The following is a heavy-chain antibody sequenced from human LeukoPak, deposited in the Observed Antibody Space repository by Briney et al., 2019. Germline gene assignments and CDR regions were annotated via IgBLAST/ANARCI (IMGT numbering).Heavy chain of an antibody. Sequence: ASVKVSCKASGYTFTSYGFNWVRQAPGLGLEWMGWISAYNGNTNYAQKLQGRVTMTTDTSTSTAYMELRSLRSDDTAVYYCARGRQWLYYFDYWGQGTLVTVSS. J-gene: IGHJ4*02. CDR3: ARGRQWLYYFDY. CDR2: ISAYNGNT. V-gene: IGHV1-18*01. D-gene: IGHD6-19*01. CDR1: GYTFTSYG.